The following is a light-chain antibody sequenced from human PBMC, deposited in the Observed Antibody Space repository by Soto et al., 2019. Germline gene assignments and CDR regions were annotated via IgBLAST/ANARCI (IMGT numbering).Light chain of an antibody. V-gene: IGKV3D-15*01. CDR3: QQYDDWLRLT. CDR1: QSVGSY. J-gene: IGKJ4*01. Sequence: EFVLTQSPGTLSLSPGERATLSCRASQSVGSYLAWYQHKPGQAPRLLISDASSRATGIPARFSGSGSGTEFNLTIRRLQSEDFAVYFCQQYDDWLRLTFGGGTKVDI. CDR2: DAS.